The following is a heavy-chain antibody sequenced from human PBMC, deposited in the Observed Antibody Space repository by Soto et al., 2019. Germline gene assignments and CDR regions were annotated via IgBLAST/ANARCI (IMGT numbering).Heavy chain of an antibody. Sequence: ETLSLTCTVSGGSITNYFWSWIRQSPEKGLEWIGYISYSGSTNYNPPLKSRVTMSVDTSKNQFSLKLASVTTADTAVYYCARDRKKIYDSKYYYYGRGVGGQGTRVTVS. J-gene: IGHJ6*01. V-gene: IGHV4-59*01. CDR3: ARDRKKIYDSKYYYYGRGV. D-gene: IGHD3-10*02. CDR1: GGSITNYF. CDR2: ISYSGST.